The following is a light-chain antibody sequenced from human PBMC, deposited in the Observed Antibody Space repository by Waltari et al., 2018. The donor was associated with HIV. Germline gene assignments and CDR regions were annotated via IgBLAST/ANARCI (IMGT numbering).Light chain of an antibody. CDR1: QSVLYSSNNKNY. CDR2: WAS. CDR3: QQYYNTPLT. Sequence: DIVMTQSPDSLAVSLGERATINCKSSQSVLYSSNNKNYLAWYQHRPRQPPRLLIYWASARESGVPDRFSVSGSGTDFTLTISSLQAEDVAVYYCQQYYNTPLTFGQGTRLEIK. V-gene: IGKV4-1*01. J-gene: IGKJ5*01.